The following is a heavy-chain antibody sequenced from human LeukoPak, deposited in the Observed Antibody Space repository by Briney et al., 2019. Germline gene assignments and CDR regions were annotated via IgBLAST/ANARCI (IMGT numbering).Heavy chain of an antibody. V-gene: IGHV1-2*02. CDR2: INPNSGGT. J-gene: IGHJ4*02. D-gene: IGHD2-8*01. Sequence: ASVKVSCKASGYTFTGYYMHWVRQAPGQGLEGMGWINPNSGGTNYAQKFQGRVTMTRDTSISTAYMELSRLRSDDTAVYYCARGWRCTNGVCYTGFNYWGQGTLVTVSS. CDR1: GYTFTGYY. CDR3: ARGWRCTNGVCYTGFNY.